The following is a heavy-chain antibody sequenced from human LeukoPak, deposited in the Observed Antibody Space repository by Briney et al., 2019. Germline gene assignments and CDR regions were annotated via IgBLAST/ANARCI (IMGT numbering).Heavy chain of an antibody. V-gene: IGHV1-18*01. CDR2: ISAYNGNT. Sequence: GASVTVSCKASGYTFTSYGISWVRQAPGQGLEWMGWISAYNGNTNYAQKLQGRVTMTTDTSTSTAYMELRSLRSDDTAVYYCATALDYYDSSGYYPFGYWGQGTLVTVSS. J-gene: IGHJ4*02. CDR1: GYTFTSYG. D-gene: IGHD3-22*01. CDR3: ATALDYYDSSGYYPFGY.